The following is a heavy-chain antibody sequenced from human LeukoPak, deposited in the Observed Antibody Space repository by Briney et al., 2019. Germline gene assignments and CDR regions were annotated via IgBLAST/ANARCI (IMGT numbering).Heavy chain of an antibody. CDR2: IYYSGTA. Sequence: SETLSLTCTVSGGSTTTYNWSSIRQPPEKGQEWIGYIYYSGTANYNPPLKSRVTISIDTSKNQFSLKLSAVTAADTAVYYCARSFGSGNYFDYWGQGSLVTVSS. CDR3: ARSFGSGNYFDY. J-gene: IGHJ4*02. D-gene: IGHD3-10*01. CDR1: GGSTTTYN. V-gene: IGHV4-59*01.